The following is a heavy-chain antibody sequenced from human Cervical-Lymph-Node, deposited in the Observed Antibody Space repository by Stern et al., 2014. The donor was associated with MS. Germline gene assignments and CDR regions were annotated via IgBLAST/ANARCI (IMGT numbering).Heavy chain of an antibody. CDR3: ARPITAPDHTFDY. CDR2: INTYTGDP. V-gene: IGHV7-4-1*02. Sequence: QVQLVESGSEVKKPGASVKVSCKASGDSFNRYSINWVRQAPGQGLEWMGLINTYTGDPAQARGFTVPFVFSSEASASTAYLQISSLKAEDTAIYHCARPITAPDHTFDYWGQGTLLTVSS. J-gene: IGHJ4*02. D-gene: IGHD6-13*01. CDR1: GDSFNRYS.